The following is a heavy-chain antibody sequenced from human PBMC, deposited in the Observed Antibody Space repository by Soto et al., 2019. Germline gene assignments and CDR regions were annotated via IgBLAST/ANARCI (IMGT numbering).Heavy chain of an antibody. V-gene: IGHV3-49*04. CDR3: TRVLFNHQSPQSLHF. CDR1: GFKFDDYA. D-gene: IGHD3-10*02. Sequence: GGSLRLSCALAGFKFDDYAMSWVRQAPERGMEWVGYIRSRSYAGTTAYAASVEGRFIISRDDTRSIAYLQMHGLRMEDTAVYYCTRVLFNHQSPQSLHFWGQAFLVTVSS. J-gene: IGHJ4*02. CDR2: IRSRSYAGTT.